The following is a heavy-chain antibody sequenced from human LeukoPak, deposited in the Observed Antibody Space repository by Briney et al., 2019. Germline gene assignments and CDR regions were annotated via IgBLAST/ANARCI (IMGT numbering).Heavy chain of an antibody. D-gene: IGHD6-13*01. J-gene: IGHJ4*02. V-gene: IGHV3-33*01. CDR2: IWYDGSNK. Sequence: GGSLRLSCAASGFTFSSYGMHWVRQAPGKGLEWVAVIWYDGSNKYYADSVKGRFTISRDNSKSTLYLQMNSLRAEDTAVYYCARPSGGSSWYYFDYWSQGTLVTVSS. CDR1: GFTFSSYG. CDR3: ARPSGGSSWYYFDY.